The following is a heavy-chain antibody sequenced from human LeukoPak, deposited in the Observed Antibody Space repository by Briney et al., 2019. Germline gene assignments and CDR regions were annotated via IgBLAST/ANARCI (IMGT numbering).Heavy chain of an antibody. CDR2: IYSGGST. J-gene: IGHJ6*02. CDR1: GFTVSSNY. D-gene: IGHD6-13*01. Sequence: PGGSLRLSCAASGFTVSSNYMSWVRQAPGKGLEWVSVIYSGGSTYYADSVKGRFTISRDNSKNTLYLQMNSLRAEDTAVYYCAKVWQQLPALYYYYGMDVWGQGTTVTVSS. CDR3: AKVWQQLPALYYYYGMDV. V-gene: IGHV3-53*01.